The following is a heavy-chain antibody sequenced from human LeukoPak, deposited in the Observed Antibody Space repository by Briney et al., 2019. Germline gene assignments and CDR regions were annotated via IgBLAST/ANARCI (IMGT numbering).Heavy chain of an antibody. Sequence: GGSLRLSCVASGFTFSTFAMHWVRQAPGKGLEYVSAISGNGGSTYYANSVKGRFTISRDNVKNTLYLQMGSLRADDMAVYYCARSPGFCSSASCPPSFNVYWGQGTLVTVSS. J-gene: IGHJ4*02. V-gene: IGHV3-64*01. CDR2: ISGNGGST. D-gene: IGHD2-2*01. CDR3: ARSPGFCSSASCPPSFNVY. CDR1: GFTFSTFA.